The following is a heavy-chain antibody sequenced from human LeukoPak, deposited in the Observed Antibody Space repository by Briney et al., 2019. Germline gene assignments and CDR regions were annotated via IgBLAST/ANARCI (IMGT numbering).Heavy chain of an antibody. CDR2: IRYDGSNK. J-gene: IGHJ4*02. CDR1: GFTFSSYG. D-gene: IGHD6-13*01. V-gene: IGHV3-30*02. Sequence: PGGSLRLSCAASGFTFSSYGMHWVRQAPGKGLEWVAFIRYDGSNKYYADSVKGRFTISRDNSKNTLYLQMNSLSAEDTAVYYCAKVLTRIAAAATDYWGQGTLVTVSS. CDR3: AKVLTRIAAAATDY.